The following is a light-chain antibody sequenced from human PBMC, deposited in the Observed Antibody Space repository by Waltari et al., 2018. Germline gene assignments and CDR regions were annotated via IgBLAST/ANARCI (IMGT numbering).Light chain of an antibody. CDR1: NIESKS. J-gene: IGLJ1*01. CDR2: YDN. Sequence: SYVLTQPPSVSVAPGETGRITCGGNNIESKSGDWYRQRPGQAHVVFISYDNDRAAGIPERFSGSNSGNTATLTISRVEAGDEADYYCQVWDANTDPGVFGTGTEVTVL. V-gene: IGLV3-21*01. CDR3: QVWDANTDPGV.